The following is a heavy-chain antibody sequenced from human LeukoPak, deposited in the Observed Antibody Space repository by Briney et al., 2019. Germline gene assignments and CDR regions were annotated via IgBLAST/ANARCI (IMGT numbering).Heavy chain of an antibody. V-gene: IGHV1-2*02. J-gene: IGHJ4*02. CDR1: GYTFSGYY. CDR2: INPSSGGT. CDR3: ARDREWRSSPTGEFDY. Sequence: GASVKVSCKASGYTFSGYYMHWVRQAPGQGIEWMGWINPSSGGTNCAQKFQGRVTMTRDTSVSTAYMELSRLRSDDTAVYYCARDREWRSSPTGEFDYWGQGTLVTVSS. D-gene: IGHD6-13*01.